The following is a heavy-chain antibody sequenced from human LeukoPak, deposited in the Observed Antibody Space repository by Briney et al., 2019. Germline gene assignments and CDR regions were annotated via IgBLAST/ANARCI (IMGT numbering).Heavy chain of an antibody. CDR1: GGSISSGGYY. CDR3: ARDAPDQPLDY. J-gene: IGHJ4*02. CDR2: IYYSGST. Sequence: SQTLSLTCTVSGGSISSGGYYWSWIRQHPGKGLEWIGYIYYSGSTYYNPSLKSRVTISVDTSKNQFSLKLSSVTAADTAVYYRARDAPDQPLDYWGQGTLVTVSS. V-gene: IGHV4-31*03.